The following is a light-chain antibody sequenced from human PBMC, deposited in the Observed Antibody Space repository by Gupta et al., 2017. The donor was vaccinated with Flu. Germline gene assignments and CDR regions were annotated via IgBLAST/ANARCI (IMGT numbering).Light chain of an antibody. CDR1: QSIFSNYNNENY. CDR3: QQDCYLPYT. V-gene: IGKV4-1*01. CDR2: WAS. J-gene: IGKJ2*01. Sequence: IVMTQSPYSLAVSLGERATINCKSSQSIFSNYNNENYLAWYQQKPVQPPKLLIYWASASESGVPDRFSGSVSGTDFTLTISSLQAEDVAVYYCQQDCYLPYTFGQWTKVEIK.